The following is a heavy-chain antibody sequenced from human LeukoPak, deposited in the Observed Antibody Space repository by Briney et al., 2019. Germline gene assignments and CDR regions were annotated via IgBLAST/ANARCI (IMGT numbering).Heavy chain of an antibody. J-gene: IGHJ3*02. D-gene: IGHD2-15*01. CDR3: AKDGGSDPDSFDI. Sequence: GGSLRLSCAASGFTFSSYWMSWVRQAPGKGLEWLADIKQDGTEKNYLNSVKGRFTISRDNAKNSLYLQMNSLRAEDTAVYYCAKDGGSDPDSFDIWGQGTMVTVSS. CDR1: GFTFSSYW. V-gene: IGHV3-7*01. CDR2: IKQDGTEK.